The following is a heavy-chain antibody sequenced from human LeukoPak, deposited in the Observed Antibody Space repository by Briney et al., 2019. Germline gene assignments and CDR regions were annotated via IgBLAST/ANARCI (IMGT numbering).Heavy chain of an antibody. V-gene: IGHV3-7*01. CDR3: VKAQNFRPSAFFDS. Sequence: GESLRLSCAASGFTFSNYWMSWVRQAPGQGPEWVANIKEDGRETYYLDSVEGRFTISRGNAKNSLELQMNSLRVEDTAVYHCVKAQNFRPSAFFDSWGQGTLVTVSS. J-gene: IGHJ4*02. CDR2: IKEDGRET. D-gene: IGHD1-7*01. CDR1: GFTFSNYW.